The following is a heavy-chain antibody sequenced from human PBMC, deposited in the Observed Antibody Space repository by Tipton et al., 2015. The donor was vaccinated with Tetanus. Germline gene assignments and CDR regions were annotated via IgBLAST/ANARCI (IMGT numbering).Heavy chain of an antibody. D-gene: IGHD1-20*01. Sequence: QSGPEVKKPGASVKVSCKASGYTFTNYPMHWVRQAPGQGLEWMGWINPGEGNTKYSQKLQGRVTITRDASASIVYMEVSSLKSEDTAVYYCAREYGNWTVHEEIWFDPWGQGTLVTVSS. CDR3: AREYGNWTVHEEIWFDP. CDR1: GYTFTNYP. CDR2: INPGEGNT. J-gene: IGHJ5*02. V-gene: IGHV1-3*01.